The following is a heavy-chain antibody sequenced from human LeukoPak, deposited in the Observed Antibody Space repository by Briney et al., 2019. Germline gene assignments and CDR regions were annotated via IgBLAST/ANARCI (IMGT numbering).Heavy chain of an antibody. Sequence: PGGSLRLSCAASGFSFSSYAMTWVRQAPGQGLEWFSTISGSGTSTYYADSVEGRFTISRDNSKTTLYLQMNSLRAEDTAVYYCARDWGGSGYYDYWGQGTLVTVSS. V-gene: IGHV3-23*01. D-gene: IGHD3-22*01. CDR2: ISGSGTST. J-gene: IGHJ4*02. CDR1: GFSFSSYA. CDR3: ARDWGGSGYYDY.